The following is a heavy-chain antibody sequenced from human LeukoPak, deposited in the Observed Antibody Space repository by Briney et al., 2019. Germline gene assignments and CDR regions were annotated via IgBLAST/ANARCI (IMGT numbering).Heavy chain of an antibody. D-gene: IGHD3-22*01. CDR1: GDSISNSVW. V-gene: IGHV4-4*02. CDR3: ARGSRNAKEIVVVITFDY. J-gene: IGHJ4*02. CDR2: IYHRGGT. Sequence: SETLSLTCAVSGDSISNSVWRTWVRQPPGKGLEWIGHIYHRGGTNYNPSLKSRVTISIDKSKNQFSLKLSSVTAADTAVYYCARGSRNAKEIVVVITFDYWGQGTLVTVSS.